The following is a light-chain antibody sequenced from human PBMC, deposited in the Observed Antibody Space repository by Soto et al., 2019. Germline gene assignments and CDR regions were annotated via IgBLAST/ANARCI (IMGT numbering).Light chain of an antibody. CDR1: QSVISY. CDR3: QQSSNWPPIT. CDR2: DAS. J-gene: IGKJ5*01. V-gene: IGKV3-11*01. Sequence: VLLTQSPATLSLSPGERATLSCRASQSVISYLAWYQQKPGQAPRLLIYDASNRATGIPARFSGSGSGTVFTLTISMLEQEDFAVYCRQQSSNWPPITFGQGTRLEIK.